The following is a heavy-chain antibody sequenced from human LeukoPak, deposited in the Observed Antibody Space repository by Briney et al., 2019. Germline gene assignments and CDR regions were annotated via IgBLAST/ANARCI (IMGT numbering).Heavy chain of an antibody. D-gene: IGHD3-3*01. CDR2: ISSSSSYI. CDR3: ARDTYDFWSGFDY. Sequence: PGGSLRLSCAASGFTFSSYSMNWVRQAPGKGLEWVSSISSSSSYIYYADSVKGRFTISRDNAKNSLYPQMNSLRAEDTAVYYCARDTYDFWSGFDYWGQGTLVTVSS. J-gene: IGHJ4*02. V-gene: IGHV3-21*01. CDR1: GFTFSSYS.